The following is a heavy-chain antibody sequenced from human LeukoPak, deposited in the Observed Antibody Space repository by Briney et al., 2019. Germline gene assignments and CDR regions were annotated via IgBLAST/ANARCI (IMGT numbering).Heavy chain of an antibody. Sequence: PVRAQRLSCAAAGCTFSSYAMHWVRQAPGKGLEGVAVMSYDGSKKYYADSVNGRFTLSRDNSKNTLYLQMNSLRAEDTAVYYCANDRLKFCSGGSCYPTHAFDIWGQGTMVTVSS. J-gene: IGHJ3*02. D-gene: IGHD2-15*01. CDR1: GCTFSSYA. CDR3: ANDRLKFCSGGSCYPTHAFDI. V-gene: IGHV3-30-3*02. CDR2: MSYDGSKK.